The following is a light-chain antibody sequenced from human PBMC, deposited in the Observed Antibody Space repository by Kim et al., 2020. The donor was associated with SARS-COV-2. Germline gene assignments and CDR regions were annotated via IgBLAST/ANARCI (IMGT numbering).Light chain of an antibody. CDR1: QGVSNY. V-gene: IGKV3-11*01. CDR2: EAS. Sequence: EIVLWQSPGTLSLSPGDRATLSCRASQGVSNYLAWYQQKPGQAPRLLIYEASKRAAGIPARFSGSGSGTDFTLTISRLEPGDSAVLCCQQRGSFGQGTRLEIK. J-gene: IGKJ5*01. CDR3: QQRGS.